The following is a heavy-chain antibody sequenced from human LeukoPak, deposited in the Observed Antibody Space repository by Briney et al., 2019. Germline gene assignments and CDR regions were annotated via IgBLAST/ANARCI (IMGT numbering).Heavy chain of an antibody. D-gene: IGHD3-3*01. CDR1: GFTVNSNY. CDR2: IYSGGST. Sequence: PGGSLRLSCAASGFTVNSNYMSWVRQAPGKGLEWVSVIYSGGSTYYADSVKGRFTISRDNSKNTLYLQMNSLRAEDTAVYYCARDYTSYDFSFPYWGQGTLVTVSS. CDR3: ARDYTSYDFSFPY. J-gene: IGHJ4*02. V-gene: IGHV3-66*02.